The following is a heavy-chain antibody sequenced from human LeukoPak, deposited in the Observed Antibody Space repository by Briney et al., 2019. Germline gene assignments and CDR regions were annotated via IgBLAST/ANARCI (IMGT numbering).Heavy chain of an antibody. V-gene: IGHV4-59*01. Sequence: SETLSLTCTVSGGSISSYYWSWIRQPPGKGLEWIGYIYYSGSTNYNPSLKSRVTISVDTSKNQFSLKLSSVTAADTAVYYCARYYSNYDAYYYYMDVRGKGTTVTVSS. CDR2: IYYSGST. CDR1: GGSISSYY. J-gene: IGHJ6*03. D-gene: IGHD4-11*01. CDR3: ARYYSNYDAYYYYMDV.